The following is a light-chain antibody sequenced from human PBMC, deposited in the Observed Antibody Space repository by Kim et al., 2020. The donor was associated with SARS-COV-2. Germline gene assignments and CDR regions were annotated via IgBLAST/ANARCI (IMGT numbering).Light chain of an antibody. CDR2: DAS. Sequence: SLSPGERATLSCRASQSLTNYLAWYQQKPGQAPRLLIYDASNRATGIPARFSGSGSGTDFTLTISSLESEDFAVYYCQQRYNWITFGQGTRLEIK. CDR1: QSLTNY. J-gene: IGKJ5*01. V-gene: IGKV3-11*01. CDR3: QQRYNWIT.